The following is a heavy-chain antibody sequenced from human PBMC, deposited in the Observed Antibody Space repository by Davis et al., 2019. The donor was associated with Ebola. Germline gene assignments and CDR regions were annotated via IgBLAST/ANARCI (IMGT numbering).Heavy chain of an antibody. J-gene: IGHJ6*02. V-gene: IGHV3-30*18. Sequence: SLRLSCAASGFTFSSYGMHWVRRAPGKGLEWVAVISYDGSNKYYADSVKGRFTISRDNSKNTLYLQMNSLRAEDTAVYYCAKAILSWNDPYYYYGMDVWGQGTTVTVSS. D-gene: IGHD1-1*01. CDR1: GFTFSSYG. CDR3: AKAILSWNDPYYYYGMDV. CDR2: ISYDGSNK.